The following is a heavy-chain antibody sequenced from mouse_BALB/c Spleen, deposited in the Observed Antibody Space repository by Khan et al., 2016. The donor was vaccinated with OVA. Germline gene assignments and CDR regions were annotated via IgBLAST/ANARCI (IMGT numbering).Heavy chain of an antibody. CDR2: ISGDSNTI. D-gene: IGHD1-1*01. V-gene: IGHV5-17*02. Sequence: VQLKESGGGLVQPGGSRKLSCVASGFTFSSYGMHWVRQAPEKGLEWVAYISGDSNTIYYADTVKGRFTISRDNPKNTLFLQMTSLMSEDTARYLYATSYFYGYYFDYWGPGTTLTVSS. CDR3: ATSYFYGYYFDY. J-gene: IGHJ2*01. CDR1: GFTFSSYG.